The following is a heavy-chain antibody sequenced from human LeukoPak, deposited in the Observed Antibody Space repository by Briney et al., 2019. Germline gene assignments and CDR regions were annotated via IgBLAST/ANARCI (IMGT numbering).Heavy chain of an antibody. J-gene: IGHJ6*02. D-gene: IGHD5-12*01. CDR3: ASVGDIVATITVYYYGMDV. Sequence: GASVKVSCKPSGGTFSSYAIIWVRQAPGQGLEWMGGIIPIFGTANYAQKFQGRVTITADESTSTAYMELSSLRSEDTAVYYCASVGDIVATITVYYYGMDVWGQGTTVTVSS. CDR2: IIPIFGTA. CDR1: GGTFSSYA. V-gene: IGHV1-69*13.